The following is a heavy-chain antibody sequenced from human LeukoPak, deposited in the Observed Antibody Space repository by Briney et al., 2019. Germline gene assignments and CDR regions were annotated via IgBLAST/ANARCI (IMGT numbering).Heavy chain of an antibody. CDR1: GFTFSSYS. Sequence: GGSLRLSCAASGFTFSSYSMNWVRQAPGKGLEWVSSISSSSSYIYYADSVKGRFTISRGNAKNSLYLQMNSLRAEDTAVYYCARALPYSGSYPTRPTWGQGTLVTVSS. J-gene: IGHJ5*02. V-gene: IGHV3-21*01. CDR3: ARALPYSGSYPTRPT. D-gene: IGHD1-26*01. CDR2: ISSSSSYI.